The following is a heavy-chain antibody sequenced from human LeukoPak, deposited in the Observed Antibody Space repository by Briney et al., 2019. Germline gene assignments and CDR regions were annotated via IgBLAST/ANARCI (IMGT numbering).Heavy chain of an antibody. CDR2: ISGSGGST. CDR1: GFTLSSYS. V-gene: IGHV3-23*01. Sequence: GGSLRLSCAASGFTLSSYSMKWVRQAPGKGLEWVSAISGSGGSTYYADSVKGRFTISRDNSKNTLYLQMNSLRAEDTAVYYCAKDVTLIVVEGFDYWGQGTLVTVSS. CDR3: AKDVTLIVVEGFDY. D-gene: IGHD3-22*01. J-gene: IGHJ4*02.